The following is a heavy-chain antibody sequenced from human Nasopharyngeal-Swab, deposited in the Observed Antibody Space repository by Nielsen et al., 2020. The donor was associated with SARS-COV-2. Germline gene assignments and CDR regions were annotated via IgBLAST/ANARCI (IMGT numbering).Heavy chain of an antibody. Sequence: ASVNVSCQASGYTFPAYYMHWVRQAPGQEPEWMGRINPNSGGTNYAQKFQGRVTMTRDTSISTAYMEMSRLRSDDTALYYCAREGEYSYGVPHFDYWGQGTLVTVSS. CDR1: GYTFPAYY. CDR3: AREGEYSYGVPHFDY. D-gene: IGHD5-18*01. J-gene: IGHJ4*02. V-gene: IGHV1-2*06. CDR2: INPNSGGT.